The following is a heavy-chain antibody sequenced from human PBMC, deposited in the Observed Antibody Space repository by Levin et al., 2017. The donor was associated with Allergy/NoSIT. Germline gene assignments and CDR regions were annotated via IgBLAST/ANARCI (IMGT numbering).Heavy chain of an antibody. CDR3: AKGRGYCSGGSCYYPNDAFDL. D-gene: IGHD2-15*01. CDR2: VSASGSNT. CDR1: GFTFASYA. V-gene: IGHV3-23*01. Sequence: GGSLRLSCAASGFTFASYAMTWVRQAPGKGLEWVSGVSASGSNTDYADSVKGRFIISRDNSKNTLYLQMNSLRAEDTAVFYCAKGRGYCSGGSCYYPNDAFDLWGQGTMVTVSS. J-gene: IGHJ3*01.